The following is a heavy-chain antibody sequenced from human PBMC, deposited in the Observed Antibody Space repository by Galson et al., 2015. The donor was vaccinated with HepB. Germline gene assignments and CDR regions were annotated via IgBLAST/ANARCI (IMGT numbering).Heavy chain of an antibody. CDR1: GFTFKNYA. J-gene: IGHJ4*02. V-gene: IGHV3-23*01. CDR3: GIGASGSYRPFDY. D-gene: IGHD3-10*01. Sequence: SLRLSCAASGFTFKNYAMTWVRQAPGKGLEWVSGISGSGTTTSYADSVNGRFIISRDNSKNTVYLQMNSLRAEDTATYYCGIGASGSYRPFDYWGQGSLVTVSS. CDR2: ISGSGTTT.